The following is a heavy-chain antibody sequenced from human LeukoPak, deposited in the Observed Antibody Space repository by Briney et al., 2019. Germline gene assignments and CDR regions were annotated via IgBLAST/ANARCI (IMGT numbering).Heavy chain of an antibody. D-gene: IGHD3-3*01. J-gene: IGHJ4*02. CDR1: GFTFSSYE. V-gene: IGHV3-48*03. CDR3: AGLSGYRYFDY. CDR2: ISSSGSPM. Sequence: GGSLRLSCAASGFTFSSYEMNWVRQAPGKGLEWVSYISSSGSPMYYADSVKGRFTISRDNAKNSLYLQMNSLRAEDTAVYYCAGLSGYRYFDYWGRGTLVTVSS.